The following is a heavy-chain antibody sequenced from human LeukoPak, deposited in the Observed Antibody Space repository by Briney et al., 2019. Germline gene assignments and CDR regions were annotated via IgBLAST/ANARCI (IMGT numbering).Heavy chain of an antibody. V-gene: IGHV4-34*01. CDR2: INHSGST. D-gene: IGHD3-10*01. CDR3: ARGRPMVRGEVYDY. J-gene: IGHJ4*02. Sequence: RXXXXXXXEXXGEINHSGSTNYNPSLKSRVTISVDTSKNQFSLKLSSVTAADAAVYYCARGRPMVRGEVYDYWGQGTLVTVSS.